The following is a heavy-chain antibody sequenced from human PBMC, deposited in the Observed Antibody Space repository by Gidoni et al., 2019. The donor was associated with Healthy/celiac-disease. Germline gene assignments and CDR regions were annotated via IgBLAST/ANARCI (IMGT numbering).Heavy chain of an antibody. V-gene: IGHV3-64D*06. CDR3: VREHIAVAGTFDY. CDR1: GFTFSSYA. D-gene: IGHD6-19*01. CDR2: ISSNGGST. Sequence: EVQLVESGGGLVQPGGSLRLACSASGFTFSSYAMHWVRQAPGKGLEYVSAISSNGGSTYYADSVKGRFTISRDNSKNTLYLQMSSLRAEDTAVYYCVREHIAVAGTFDYWGQGTLVTVSS. J-gene: IGHJ4*02.